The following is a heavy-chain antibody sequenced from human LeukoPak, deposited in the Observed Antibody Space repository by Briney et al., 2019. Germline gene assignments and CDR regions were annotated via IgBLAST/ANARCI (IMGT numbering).Heavy chain of an antibody. CDR2: IYYSAST. V-gene: IGHV4-59*12. J-gene: IGHJ4*02. CDR1: GDSMSSYY. D-gene: IGHD3-3*01. CDR3: ARGSITIFGVGYYFDY. Sequence: SETLSLTCTVSGDSMSSYYWSWIRQPPGKGLEWIGYIYYSASTNYNPSLRSRVTISVDTSKNQFSLRLSSVTAADTAVYYCARGSITIFGVGYYFDYWGQGTLVTVSS.